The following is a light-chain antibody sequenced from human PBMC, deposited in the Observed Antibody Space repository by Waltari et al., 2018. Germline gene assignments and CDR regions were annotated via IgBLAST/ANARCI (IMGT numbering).Light chain of an antibody. CDR2: DVN. CDR3: GSYTTRATHV. Sequence: QSALTQPASVSGSPGQSITISCTVTRSHLAAYHYVSWYQQHPGTTPKLIIFDVNRRPSGVSHRFSGSKSGNTASLTISGLQAEDEADYYCGSYTTRATHVFGIGTKVTVL. V-gene: IGLV2-14*03. CDR1: RSHLAAYHY. J-gene: IGLJ1*01.